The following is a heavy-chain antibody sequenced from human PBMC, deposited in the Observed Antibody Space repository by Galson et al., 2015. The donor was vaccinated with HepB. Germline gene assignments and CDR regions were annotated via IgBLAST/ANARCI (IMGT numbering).Heavy chain of an antibody. Sequence: SLRLSCAASGFTFSSYAMHWVRQAPGKGLDYVSAISSNGGSTYYADSVKGRLTISRDNSKNTLYLQMSSLRAEDTAVYYCVKGSDCSSTSCSWHFDYWGQGTLVTVSS. CDR2: ISSNGGST. CDR1: GFTFSSYA. D-gene: IGHD2-2*01. J-gene: IGHJ4*02. CDR3: VKGSDCSSTSCSWHFDY. V-gene: IGHV3-64D*06.